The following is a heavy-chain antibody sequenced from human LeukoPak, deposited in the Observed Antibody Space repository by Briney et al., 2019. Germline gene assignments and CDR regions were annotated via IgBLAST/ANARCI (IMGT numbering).Heavy chain of an antibody. CDR3: AREYYDTSGRKYGFDI. V-gene: IGHV1-2*02. Sequence: EASVKVSCKTSGYSFIDYYMHWVRQAPGQGLEWMGWIDPHSSGTNYAQKFQGRVTMTRDTSIYTAYMELSRLRPDDTAVYYCAREYYDTSGRKYGFDIWGQGTMVTVSS. CDR1: GYSFIDYY. J-gene: IGHJ3*02. CDR2: IDPHSSGT. D-gene: IGHD3-22*01.